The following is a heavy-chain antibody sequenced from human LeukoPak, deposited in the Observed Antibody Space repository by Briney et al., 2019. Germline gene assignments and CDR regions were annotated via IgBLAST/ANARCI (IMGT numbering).Heavy chain of an antibody. Sequence: GGSLRLSCAASEFIFSRYAMHWVRQAPGKGLEWVAILSYDDTNEYYADSVAGRFTISRDNSKNTSYLQMNSLRPDDTAVYYCARDRRDGNNLAFHFDYWGQGTLVTVSS. V-gene: IGHV3-30*04. D-gene: IGHD5-24*01. CDR1: EFIFSRYA. J-gene: IGHJ4*02. CDR3: ARDRRDGNNLAFHFDY. CDR2: LSYDDTNE.